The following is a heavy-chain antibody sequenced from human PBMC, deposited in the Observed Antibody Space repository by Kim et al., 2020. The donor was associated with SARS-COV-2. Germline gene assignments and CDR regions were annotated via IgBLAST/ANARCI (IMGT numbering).Heavy chain of an antibody. J-gene: IGHJ4*02. V-gene: IGHV4-4*02. CDR2: IYHSGST. Sequence: SETLSLTCAVSGGSISSSNWWSWVRQPPGKGLEWIGEIYHSGSTNYNPSLKSRVTISVDKSKNQFSLKLSSVTAADTAVYYCARAPVPHDSSGYYFDYWGQGTLVTVSS. CDR3: ARAPVPHDSSGYYFDY. CDR1: GGSISSSNW. D-gene: IGHD3-22*01.